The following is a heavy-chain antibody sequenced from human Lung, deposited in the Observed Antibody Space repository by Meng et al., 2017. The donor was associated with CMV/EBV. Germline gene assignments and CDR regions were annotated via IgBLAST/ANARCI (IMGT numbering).Heavy chain of an antibody. CDR3: ARQKYIVVIPSGMGNNWFDP. CDR1: GAXINNKLYY. CDR2: IYHNGST. J-gene: IGHJ5*02. D-gene: IGHD2-15*01. Sequence: SXTXSLXXSVSGAXINNKLYYWGWIRQPPGKGLEWIGNIYHNGSTYYSPSLKSRVTISVDTSKNHFSLRLSSVTAADTGVYYCARQKYIVVIPSGMGNNWFDPWXQGTLVTVSS. V-gene: IGHV4-39*01.